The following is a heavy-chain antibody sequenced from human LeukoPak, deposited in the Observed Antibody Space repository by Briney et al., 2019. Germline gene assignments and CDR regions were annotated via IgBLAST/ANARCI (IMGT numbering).Heavy chain of an antibody. Sequence: GGSLRLSCAASGLSFSNYWMSWVRQAPGEGLGWVATIKKDGSEKHYVDSVKGRSTISRDNAKNSLYLQMNSLRAEDTAVYYCARDGSTSWLYNWFDPWGQGTLVTVSS. CDR3: ARDGSTSWLYNWFDP. CDR1: GLSFSNYW. D-gene: IGHD2-2*01. CDR2: IKKDGSEK. V-gene: IGHV3-7*01. J-gene: IGHJ5*02.